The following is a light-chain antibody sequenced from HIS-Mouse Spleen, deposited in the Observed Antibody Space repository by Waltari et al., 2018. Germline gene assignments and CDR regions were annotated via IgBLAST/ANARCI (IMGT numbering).Light chain of an antibody. CDR3: QSADSSGTYVV. J-gene: IGLJ2*01. CDR2: KDS. Sequence: SYELTQPPSVSVSPGQTARITCSGDALPKQYAYWYQQKPGQAPWLGIYKDSERPSGIPERFSGSSSGTTVTLTISGVQAEDEADYYCQSADSSGTYVVFGGGTKLTVL. V-gene: IGLV3-25*03. CDR1: ALPKQY.